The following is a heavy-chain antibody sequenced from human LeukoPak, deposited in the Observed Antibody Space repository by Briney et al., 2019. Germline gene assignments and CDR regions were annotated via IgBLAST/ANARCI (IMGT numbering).Heavy chain of an antibody. J-gene: IGHJ4*02. CDR3: ARGRNWVTLWQRLVMWYFDY. CDR1: GYTFTSYD. CDR2: MNPNSGNT. D-gene: IGHD6-13*01. V-gene: IGHV1-8*01. Sequence: APVKVSCKASGYTFTSYDINWVRQATGQGLEWMGWMNPNSGNTGYAQKFQGRVTMTRNTSISTAYMELSSLRSEDTAVYYCARGRNWVTLWQRLVMWYFDYWGQGTLVTVSS.